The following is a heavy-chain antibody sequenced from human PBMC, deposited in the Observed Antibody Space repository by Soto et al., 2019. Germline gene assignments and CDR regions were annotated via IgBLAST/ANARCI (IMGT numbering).Heavy chain of an antibody. D-gene: IGHD3-9*01. J-gene: IGHJ3*02. CDR1: GYTFTSYG. CDR3: ARHYELLTGYYGPDAFDI. Sequence: ASVKVSCKASGYTFTSYGISWVRQAPGQGLEWMGWISAYNGNTNYAQKLQGRVTMTTDTLTSTAYMELRSLRSDDTAVYYCARHYELLTGYYGPDAFDIWGQGTMVTVSS. V-gene: IGHV1-18*01. CDR2: ISAYNGNT.